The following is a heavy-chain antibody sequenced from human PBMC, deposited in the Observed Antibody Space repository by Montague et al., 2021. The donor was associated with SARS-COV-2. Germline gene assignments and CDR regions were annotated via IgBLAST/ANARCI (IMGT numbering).Heavy chain of an antibody. D-gene: IGHD3-10*01. J-gene: IGHJ6*02. CDR1: GGSLSGYY. CDR2: INHSANT. V-gene: IGHV4-34*01. CDR3: ASGIYPSGSYYNRYYYGLNI. Sequence: SETLSLTCAVYGGSLSGYYWSWIRQPPEKGLEWIGEINHSANTKYNPSLKSPVTISIDTSKNQFSLKMTSVTAADTATYYCASGIYPSGSYYNRYYYGLNIWGPGTTVIVS.